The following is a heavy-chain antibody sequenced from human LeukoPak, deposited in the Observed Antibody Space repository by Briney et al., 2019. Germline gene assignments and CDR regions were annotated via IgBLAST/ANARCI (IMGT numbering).Heavy chain of an antibody. CDR3: ARAPPPRYCSSTSCEGYYYYMDV. J-gene: IGHJ6*03. Sequence: SETLSLTCTVSGGSISSYYWSWIRQPPGKGLEWIGYIYYSGSTNYNPSLKSRVTISVDTSKNQFSPKLSSVTAADTALYYCARAPPPRYCSSTSCEGYYYYMDVWGKGTTVTVSS. CDR2: IYYSGST. V-gene: IGHV4-59*01. D-gene: IGHD2-2*01. CDR1: GGSISSYY.